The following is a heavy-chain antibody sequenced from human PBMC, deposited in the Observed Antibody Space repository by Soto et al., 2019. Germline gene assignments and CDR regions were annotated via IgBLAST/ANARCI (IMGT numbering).Heavy chain of an antibody. V-gene: IGHV5-51*01. CDR1: GYSFTSYW. CDR2: IYPGDSDT. D-gene: IGHD2-21*01. CDR3: VRLSCGGDCYDSEYFQH. J-gene: IGHJ1*01. Sequence: GESLKISCKGSGYSFTSYWIGWVRQMPGKGLEWMGIIYPGDSDTRYSPSFQGQVTISADKSISTAYLQWGSLKASDTAMYYCVRLSCGGDCYDSEYFQHWGQGTLVTVSS.